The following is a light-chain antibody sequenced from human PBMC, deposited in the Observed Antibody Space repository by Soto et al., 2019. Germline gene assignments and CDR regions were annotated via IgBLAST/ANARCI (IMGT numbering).Light chain of an antibody. CDR2: GAS. CDR3: QQYGSSPMYT. J-gene: IGKJ2*01. CDR1: QSVSSSY. V-gene: IGKV3-20*01. Sequence: EIVLTQSPGTLSLSPGKRPTLSCRASQSVSSSYLAWYQQKPGQAPRLLIYGASSRATGIPDRFSGSGSGTDFTLTISRLEPEDFAVYYCQQYGSSPMYTFGQGTKLEIK.